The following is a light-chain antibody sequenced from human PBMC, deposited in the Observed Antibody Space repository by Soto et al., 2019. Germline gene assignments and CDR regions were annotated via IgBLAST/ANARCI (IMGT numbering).Light chain of an antibody. CDR2: EVR. CDR1: SSDVGGYNY. V-gene: IGLV2-8*01. J-gene: IGLJ1*01. CDR3: SAYTGTNKLGV. Sequence: QSALPQPPSASGSPGQSVTISCTGSSSDVGGYNYVSCYQHHPGKAPQLVIYEVRPRPSGVPDRFSGSKSGNTASLTVSGLQAEDEADYYCSAYTGTNKLGVCGPGTKLTAL.